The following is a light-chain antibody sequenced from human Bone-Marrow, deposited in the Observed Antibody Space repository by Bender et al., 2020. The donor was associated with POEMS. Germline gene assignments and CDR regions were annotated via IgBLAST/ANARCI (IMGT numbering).Light chain of an antibody. V-gene: IGLV1-44*01. CDR3: ATWDDSLNGWV. CDR1: SSKFGSYP. J-gene: IGLJ3*02. CDR2: NNS. Sequence: QSVLTQPPSASGTPGQRVTISCSGSSSKFGSYPVNWYQQLPGAAPKLVIFNNSQRPSGVPDRFSGSNSGTSASLATSGLLSDDEADFYCATWDDSLNGWVFGGGTTLTVL.